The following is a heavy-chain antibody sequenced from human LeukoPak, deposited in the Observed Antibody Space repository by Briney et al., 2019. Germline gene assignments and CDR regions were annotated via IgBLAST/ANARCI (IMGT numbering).Heavy chain of an antibody. D-gene: IGHD2-2*02. CDR1: GFTFDYYA. J-gene: IGHJ6*02. V-gene: IGHV3-9*01. CDR2: ISWNSGSI. Sequence: PGRSLRLSCAASGFTFDYYAMHWVRQAPGKGLGWVSGISWNSGSIGYADSVKGRFTISRDNAKNSLYLQMNSLRAEDTALYYCAKPRRGYCSSTSCYRHYYYGMDVWGQGTTVTVSS. CDR3: AKPRRGYCSSTSCYRHYYYGMDV.